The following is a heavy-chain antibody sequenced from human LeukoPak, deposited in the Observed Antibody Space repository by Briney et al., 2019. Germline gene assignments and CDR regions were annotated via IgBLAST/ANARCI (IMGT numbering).Heavy chain of an antibody. J-gene: IGHJ3*02. CDR2: INYSGSS. Sequence: PSETLSLTCTVSGGSISSSSYYWGWIRQPPGKGLEWIGSINYSGSSYKNPSLKSRVTISVDTSKNQVSLRLTSVTAADTAVYFCARHRPLEVVTNAFDIWGQGTTVTVSS. V-gene: IGHV4-39*01. CDR3: ARHRPLEVVTNAFDI. CDR1: GGSISSSSYY. D-gene: IGHD3-22*01.